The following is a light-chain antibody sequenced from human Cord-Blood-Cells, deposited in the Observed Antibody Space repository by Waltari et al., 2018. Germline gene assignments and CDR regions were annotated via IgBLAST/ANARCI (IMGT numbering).Light chain of an antibody. CDR1: QSVSSY. J-gene: IGKJ5*01. CDR2: AAS. Sequence: EIVLTQSPATLYLSPGDRATISCRASQSVSSYLDWYQQKPGQAPRLLIYAASNRATGIPARFSGSGSGTDFTLTISSLEPEDFAVYYCQQRSNWPPVTFGQGTRLEIK. CDR3: QQRSNWPPVT. V-gene: IGKV3-11*01.